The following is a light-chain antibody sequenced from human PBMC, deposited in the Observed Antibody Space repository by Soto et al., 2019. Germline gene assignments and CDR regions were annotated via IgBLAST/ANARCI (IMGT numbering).Light chain of an antibody. V-gene: IGKV1-12*01. Sequence: DIQMTHAPASVSASVGDRVMITCLASQDIGDWLAWYQQKPGKAPKLLVYAASSLQSGVPSRFSGSGSGTDFTLTIGSLQPEDFATYYCQQGYSFPVTFGGGTKVDIK. CDR2: AAS. CDR1: QDIGDW. J-gene: IGKJ4*01. CDR3: QQGYSFPVT.